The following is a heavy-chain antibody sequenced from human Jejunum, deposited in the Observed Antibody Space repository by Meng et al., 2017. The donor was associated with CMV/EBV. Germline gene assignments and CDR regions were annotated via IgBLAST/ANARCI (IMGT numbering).Heavy chain of an antibody. CDR1: GGSLTSYY. V-gene: IGHV4-4*07. Sequence: VQLQESGPVLVKPSETRSLTCTVSGGSLTSYYWTWIRQPAGEGLEWIGRIYSSGSTNYNPSLKSRLTMSVDTSKKQFSLKLSSVTAADTALYYCARERPGGGYCPGFDYWGQGILVTVSS. J-gene: IGHJ4*02. CDR3: ARERPGGGYCPGFDY. CDR2: IYSSGST. D-gene: IGHD2-21*01.